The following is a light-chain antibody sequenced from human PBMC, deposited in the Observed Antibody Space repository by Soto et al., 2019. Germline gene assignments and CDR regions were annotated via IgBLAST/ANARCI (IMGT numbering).Light chain of an antibody. Sequence: EIVMTQSPATLSVSPGERATLSCRASQSVSNKLAWYQQKPGQAPRLLIYGASSRATGIPDRFSGSGSGTDFTLTISRLEPEDFAVYFCYQYDSSPWTFGQGTKVDIK. CDR1: QSVSNK. CDR3: YQYDSSPWT. CDR2: GAS. V-gene: IGKV3-20*01. J-gene: IGKJ1*01.